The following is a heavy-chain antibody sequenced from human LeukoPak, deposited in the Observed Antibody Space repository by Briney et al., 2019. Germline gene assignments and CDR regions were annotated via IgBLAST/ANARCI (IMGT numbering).Heavy chain of an antibody. CDR3: ARVLSYGDYTGMDV. D-gene: IGHD4-17*01. V-gene: IGHV1-2*02. Sequence: ASVKVSCKASGYTFTSYGISWVRQAPGQGLEWMGWINPNSGGTNYAQEFQGRVTMTRDTSISTAYMELSRLRSDDTAVYYCARVLSYGDYTGMDVWGQGATVTVSS. CDR2: INPNSGGT. CDR1: GYTFTSYG. J-gene: IGHJ6*02.